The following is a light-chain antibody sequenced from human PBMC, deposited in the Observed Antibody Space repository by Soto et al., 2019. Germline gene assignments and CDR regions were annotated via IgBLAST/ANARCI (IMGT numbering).Light chain of an antibody. V-gene: IGKV1-12*01. CDR3: QQASSFPLT. CDR1: QGISSW. J-gene: IGKJ4*01. CDR2: AAS. Sequence: DIQMTQSPSSVSASVGDRVTITCRASQGISSWLAWYQQKPGKALKLLVSAASSLQSGVPSRLSGSGSGTDFPLTISRLQPEDVATYCRQQASSFPLTFGGGTKVEIK.